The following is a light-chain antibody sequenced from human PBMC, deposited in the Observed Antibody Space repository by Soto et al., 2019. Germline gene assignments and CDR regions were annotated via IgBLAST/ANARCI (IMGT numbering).Light chain of an antibody. CDR1: VGL. V-gene: IGLV2-23*01. CDR3: CLYVGGRTYV. J-gene: IGLJ1*01. Sequence: QSALTQPASVSGSPGQSITISCTGTVGLVSWYQQHPGKVPKLIIYDDTKRPSGVSSRFSGSKSGNTASLTISGLPTEDEADYYCCLYVGGRTYVFGTGTKLTVL. CDR2: DDT.